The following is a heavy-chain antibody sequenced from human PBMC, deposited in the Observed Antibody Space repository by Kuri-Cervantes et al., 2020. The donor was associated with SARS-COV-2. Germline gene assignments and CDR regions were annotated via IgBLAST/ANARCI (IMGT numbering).Heavy chain of an antibody. J-gene: IGHJ5*02. CDR3: ARGRRWFDP. CDR2: IYHSGST. V-gene: IGHV4-38-2*01. CDR1: GYSISSGYY. Sequence: SQTLSLTCAVSGYSISSGYYWGWIRQPPGKGLEWIGEIYHSGSTNYNPSLKSRVTISVDTSKNQFSLKLSSVTTADTAVYYCARGRRWFDPWGQGTLVTVSS.